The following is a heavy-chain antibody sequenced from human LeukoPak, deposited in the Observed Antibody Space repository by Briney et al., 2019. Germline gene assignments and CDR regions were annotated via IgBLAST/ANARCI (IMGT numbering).Heavy chain of an antibody. Sequence: ASVKVSCKVSGYTLTELSMHWVRQAPGKGLEWMGGFDPEDGETIYAQKFQGRVTMTEDTSTDTAYMELSSLRSEDTAVYYCATAGWFRGVMDYWGQGTLVTVSS. CDR2: FDPEDGET. CDR1: GYTLTELS. CDR3: ATAGWFRGVMDY. V-gene: IGHV1-24*01. J-gene: IGHJ4*02. D-gene: IGHD3-16*01.